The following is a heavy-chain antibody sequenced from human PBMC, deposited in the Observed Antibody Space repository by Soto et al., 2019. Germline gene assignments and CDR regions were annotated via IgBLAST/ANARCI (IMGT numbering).Heavy chain of an antibody. J-gene: IGHJ4*02. D-gene: IGHD6-6*01. CDR3: ASHIAARPY. V-gene: IGHV4-4*02. Sequence: SETLSLTCAVSGVSISSNNWWTWVRQPPGKGLEWIGEIHHSGSTNYSPSLKSRVTISVDKSKNQSSLKLSSVTAADTAVYYCASHIAARPYWGPGTLVTVSS. CDR1: GVSISSNNW. CDR2: IHHSGST.